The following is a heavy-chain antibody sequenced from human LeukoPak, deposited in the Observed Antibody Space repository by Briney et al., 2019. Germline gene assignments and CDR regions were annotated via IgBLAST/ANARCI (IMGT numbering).Heavy chain of an antibody. CDR2: IWYDGSNK. V-gene: IGHV3-33*01. CDR3: PSSVDDYGYGKDL. CDR1: GFTFSSYG. D-gene: IGHD5-12*01. Sequence: GGSLRLSCAASGFTFSSYGMHWVRQAPGKGLEWVAVIWYDGSNKYYADSVKGRFTISRDNSKNTLYLQMHSLRAEDTAVYYCPSSVDDYGYGKDLWGQGTTVTVSS. J-gene: IGHJ6*02.